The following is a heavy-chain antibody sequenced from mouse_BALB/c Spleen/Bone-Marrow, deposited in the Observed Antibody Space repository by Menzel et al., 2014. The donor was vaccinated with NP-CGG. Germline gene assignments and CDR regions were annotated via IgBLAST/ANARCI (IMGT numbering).Heavy chain of an antibody. Sequence: QVQLQQSGPELVKPGASVKTSSKASGYTLTDYYINWVKQKPGQGLEWIGWIYPGSGNTKYNEKFKGKATLTVDTSSSTAYMQLSSLTSEDTAVYFCAREPYYGYYFDYWSEATTPEVSS. CDR3: AREPYYGYYFDY. J-gene: IGHJ2*01. CDR1: GYTLTDYY. CDR2: IYPGSGNT. V-gene: IGHV1-84*02. D-gene: IGHD1-1*01.